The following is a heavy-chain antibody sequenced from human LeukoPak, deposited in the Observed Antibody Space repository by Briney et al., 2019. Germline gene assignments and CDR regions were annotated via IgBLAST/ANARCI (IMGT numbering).Heavy chain of an antibody. J-gene: IGHJ4*02. CDR3: ARDARQELLAGGFDF. D-gene: IGHD3-10*01. Sequence: SETLSLTCTISGGSLSSNYWSWIRQPAGKGLEWIGRIHASGTTNYDPSLKRRLTMSVDTSKNQFSLKLKSVTAADTAVYYCARDARQELLAGGFDFWGQGALVTVSS. CDR2: IHASGTT. V-gene: IGHV4-4*07. CDR1: GGSLSSNY.